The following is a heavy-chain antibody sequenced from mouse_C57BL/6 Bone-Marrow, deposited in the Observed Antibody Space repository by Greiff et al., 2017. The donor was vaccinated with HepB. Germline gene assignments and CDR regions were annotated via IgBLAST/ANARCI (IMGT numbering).Heavy chain of an antibody. CDR2: IRNKANGYTT. D-gene: IGHD1-1*01. CDR3: ARPYYGSSYAMDY. CDR1: GFTFTDYY. Sequence: EVKLMESGGGLVQPGGSLSLSCAASGFTFTDYYMSWVRQPPGKALEWLGFIRNKANGYTTEYSASVKGRFTISRYNSQSILYLQMNALRAEDSATYYCARPYYGSSYAMDYWGQGTSVTVSS. V-gene: IGHV7-3*01. J-gene: IGHJ4*01.